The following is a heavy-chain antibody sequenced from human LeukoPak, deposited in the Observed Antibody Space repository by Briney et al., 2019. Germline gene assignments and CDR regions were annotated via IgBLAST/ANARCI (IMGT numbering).Heavy chain of an antibody. CDR3: ATHLWTFDY. CDR2: ISGSGGST. D-gene: IGHD5-18*01. Sequence: GGSLRLSCAASGLTFSNYAMTWVRQAPGKGLEWVSAISGSGGSTYYADSVKGRFTISRDNSKNTLNLQMSSLRAEDTAVYYCATHLWTFDYWGRGTLVTVSS. V-gene: IGHV3-23*01. J-gene: IGHJ4*02. CDR1: GLTFSNYA.